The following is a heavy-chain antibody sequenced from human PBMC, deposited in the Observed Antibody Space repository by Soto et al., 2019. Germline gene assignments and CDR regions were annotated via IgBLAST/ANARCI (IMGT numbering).Heavy chain of an antibody. Sequence: GGSLGLPYFASEFPFSTHSITWVRQDPGXGLEXXXYXDXXXDXXXXADSVKGRFSISRDNAKNSLYLQMNSMRDEDTAVNYCARLYYDYVWGQGTTVSV. J-gene: IGHJ6*02. CDR3: ARLYYDYV. D-gene: IGHD3-3*01. V-gene: IGHV3-48*02. CDR1: EFPFSTHS. CDR2: XDXXXDXX.